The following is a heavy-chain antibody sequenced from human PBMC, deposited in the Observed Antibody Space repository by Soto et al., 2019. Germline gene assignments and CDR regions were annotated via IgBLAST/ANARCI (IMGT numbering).Heavy chain of an antibody. V-gene: IGHV3-23*01. D-gene: IGHD6-19*01. J-gene: IGHJ4*02. CDR3: ATESSYPY. CDR1: GVSFSSYA. Sequence: PGGSLRLSCAASGVSFSSYAMSWVRQAPGKGLEWVSGISGSGSSTYHADYVKGRYTISRDNSKKTLYLQMNSLRVEDTAVYYCATESSYPYWGQGTRVTVSS. CDR2: ISGSGSST.